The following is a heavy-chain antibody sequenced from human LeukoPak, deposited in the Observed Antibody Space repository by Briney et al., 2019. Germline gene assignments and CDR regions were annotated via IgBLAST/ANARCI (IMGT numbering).Heavy chain of an antibody. CDR2: ISSGSVNT. CDR3: AKAGGGIIAPGSRYIDF. J-gene: IGHJ4*02. CDR1: GFTFSAFG. D-gene: IGHD6-13*01. V-gene: IGHV3-23*01. Sequence: GGSLRLSCAASGFTFSAFGMNWVRQAPGKGLEWVSAISSGSVNTYYVDSVEGRFTISRVNSKNTLYLQLNSLRAEDTAVYYCAKAGGGIIAPGSRYIDFWGQGTLVTVSS.